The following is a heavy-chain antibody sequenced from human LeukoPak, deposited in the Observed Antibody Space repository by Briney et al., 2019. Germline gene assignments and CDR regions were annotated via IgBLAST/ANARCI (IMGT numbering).Heavy chain of an antibody. CDR2: INSDGRST. V-gene: IGHV3-74*01. J-gene: IGHJ4*02. CDR3: AGSISGNDYYFFSY. D-gene: IGHD3-22*01. Sequence: GGSLRLSCAASGFTFSSYWMHWVRQAPGEGLVWVSRINSDGRSTSYADSVKGRFTISRDNAKNTLYLQMNSLRADDTAVYYCAGSISGNDYYFFSYWGQGTLVTVSS. CDR1: GFTFSSYW.